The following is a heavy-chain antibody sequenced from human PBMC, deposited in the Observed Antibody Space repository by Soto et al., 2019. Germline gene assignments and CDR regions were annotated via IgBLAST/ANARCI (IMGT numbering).Heavy chain of an antibody. J-gene: IGHJ4*02. CDR1: GYTFITYA. V-gene: IGHV1-3*01. CDR2: INAGNGDT. Sequence: ASVKVSCKASGYTFITYAMHWVRQAPGQRLEWMGWINAGNGDTKFSQKFQGRVTITRDTSATTAYMQLSSLRSEDTAVYYCARAEVDYWGPGTLVTVSS. CDR3: ARAEVDY.